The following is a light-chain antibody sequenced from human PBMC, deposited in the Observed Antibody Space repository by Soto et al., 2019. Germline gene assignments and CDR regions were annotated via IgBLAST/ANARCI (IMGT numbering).Light chain of an antibody. CDR3: QQYNSHPWT. CDR1: QSIRSW. V-gene: IGKV1-5*03. CDR2: KAS. J-gene: IGKJ1*01. Sequence: DIQMTQSPSTLPASVGDRVTVTCRASQSIRSWLAWYQEKPGKAPKLLIYKASLLETGVPSRFSGSGSGTEFTLTISSLQNDDFGAYYCQQYNSHPWTLGQGIKVDIK.